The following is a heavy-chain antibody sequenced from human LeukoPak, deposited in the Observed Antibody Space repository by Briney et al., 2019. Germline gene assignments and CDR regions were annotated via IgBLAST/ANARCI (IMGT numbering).Heavy chain of an antibody. Sequence: PGRSLRLSCAASGFTFDDYAMHWVRQAPGKGLEWVSAISGSGGSTYYADSVKGRFTISRDNSKNTLYMQMNSLRAEDTAIYLCAKGAIETGWYMDVWGKGTTVTISS. CDR1: GFTFDDYA. J-gene: IGHJ6*03. V-gene: IGHV3-23*01. CDR3: AKGAIETGWYMDV. D-gene: IGHD2-2*02. CDR2: ISGSGGST.